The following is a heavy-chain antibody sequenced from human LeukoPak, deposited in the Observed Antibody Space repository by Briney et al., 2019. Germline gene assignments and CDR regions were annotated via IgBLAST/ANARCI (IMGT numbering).Heavy chain of an antibody. CDR1: GGTFSSYA. D-gene: IGHD6-19*01. J-gene: IGHJ4*02. CDR2: IIPIFGTA. CDR3: ARGDGDRSDLFDY. Sequence: SVKVSCKASGGTFSSYAISWVRQAPGQGLEWMGRIIPIFGTANYAQKFQGRVTITTDESTSTAYMELSSLRSEDTAVYYCARGDGDRSDLFDYWGQGTLVTVSS. V-gene: IGHV1-69*05.